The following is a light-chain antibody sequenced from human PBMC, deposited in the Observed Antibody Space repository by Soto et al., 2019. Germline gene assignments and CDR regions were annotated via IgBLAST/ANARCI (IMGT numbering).Light chain of an antibody. V-gene: IGKV3-11*01. CDR3: QQRSNWPPLYT. J-gene: IGKJ2*01. Sequence: ILMKQSPATLSVSTGARATLSCRASQGVSSNLAWYQHKPVQAPRPLIYDASNRATGIPARFSGSGSGTDFTLTISSLEPEDVAVYYCQQRSNWPPLYTFGQR. CDR1: QGVSSN. CDR2: DAS.